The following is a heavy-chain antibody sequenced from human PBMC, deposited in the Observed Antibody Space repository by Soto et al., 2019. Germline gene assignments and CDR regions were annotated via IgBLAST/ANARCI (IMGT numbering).Heavy chain of an antibody. J-gene: IGHJ4*02. D-gene: IGHD3-3*01. Sequence: SETLSLTCAVSGDPITSIYHCSCTRQPPQRCLAWVASFCPTGNTYYSPYLMSRVTISVDTSKNQFSLNLRSVTDADSAVYYCARTDNVGYYPNCGQGNLVTVSS. V-gene: IGHV4-38-2*01. CDR3: ARTDNVGYYPN. CDR1: GDPITSIYH. CDR2: FCPTGNT.